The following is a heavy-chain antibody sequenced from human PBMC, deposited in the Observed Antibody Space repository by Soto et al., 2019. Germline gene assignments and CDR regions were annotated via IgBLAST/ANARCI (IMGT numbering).Heavy chain of an antibody. Sequence: PGGSLRLSCASSGFTLSMSAANWVRQAPGKGLEWVSYISDSGDRTYYADSVKGRFTISRDRSKNTVSLQMDSLRAEDTAVYYCAKDRGIIVKAGDAFDVWGQGTKVTVSS. CDR1: GFTLSMSA. J-gene: IGHJ3*01. CDR3: AKDRGIIVKAGDAFDV. V-gene: IGHV3-23*01. D-gene: IGHD3-16*02. CDR2: ISDSGDRT.